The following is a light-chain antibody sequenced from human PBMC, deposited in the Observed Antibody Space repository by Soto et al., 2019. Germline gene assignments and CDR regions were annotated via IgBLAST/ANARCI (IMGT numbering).Light chain of an antibody. CDR3: QQYNNWPWT. Sequence: EIVLTQSPGTLSLSPGERATLSCRASQSVSSSYLAWYQQKPGQSPRLLISGASTRAADFPARFSGSGSGTEFTLTISSLQSEDFAVYYCQQYNNWPWTFGQGTKVDIK. V-gene: IGKV3-15*01. CDR2: GAS. J-gene: IGKJ1*01. CDR1: QSVSSSY.